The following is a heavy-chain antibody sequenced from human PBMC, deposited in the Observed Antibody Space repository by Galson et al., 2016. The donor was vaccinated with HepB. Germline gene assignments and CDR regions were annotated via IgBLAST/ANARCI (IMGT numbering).Heavy chain of an antibody. V-gene: IGHV3-48*02. D-gene: IGHD3-22*01. CDR3: ARAGPYYYDSNGMDV. CDR1: GFSLSSYS. CDR2: ISSSFSPI. J-gene: IGHJ6*02. Sequence: SLRLSCAASGFSLSSYSMNWVRQAPGEGLEWVSYISSSFSPIYYADSVQGRFTISRDNAKNSLYLQMNSMRHEGTAVYYCARAGPYYYDSNGMDVWGQGTTVTVSS.